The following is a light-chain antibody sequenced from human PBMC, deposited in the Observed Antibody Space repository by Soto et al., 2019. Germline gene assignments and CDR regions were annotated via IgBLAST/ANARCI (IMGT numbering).Light chain of an antibody. J-gene: IGLJ1*01. V-gene: IGLV1-44*01. CDR2: SNN. Sequence: QSVLTQPPSASGTPGQRVTISCSGSSSNIGSNTVNWYQQLPGTAPKLLIYSNNQRPSGVPDRFSGSTSGTSASLAISALQSEDEVDYYCAAWDDSLNVLYVFGTGTKLTVL. CDR1: SSNIGSNT. CDR3: AAWDDSLNVLYV.